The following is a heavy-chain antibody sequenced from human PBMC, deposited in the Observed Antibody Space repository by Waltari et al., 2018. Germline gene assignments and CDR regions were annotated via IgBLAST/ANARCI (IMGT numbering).Heavy chain of an antibody. J-gene: IGHJ4*02. CDR1: VATFSTYA. CDR2: IIPIFGTA. Sequence: QVQLVQSGAEVKKPGSSVKVSCKASVATFSTYAISWVRQAPGQGLEWMGRIIPIFGTANYAQKFQGRVTITADKSTSTAYMELSSLRSEDTAVYYCASGVTIFGPPSHWGQGTLVTVSS. CDR3: ASGVTIFGPPSH. V-gene: IGHV1-69*08. D-gene: IGHD3-3*01.